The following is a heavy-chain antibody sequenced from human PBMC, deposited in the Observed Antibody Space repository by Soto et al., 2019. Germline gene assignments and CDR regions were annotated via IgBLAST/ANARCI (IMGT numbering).Heavy chain of an antibody. CDR3: AKAIVAVGGYETFDF. CDR2: ISGSGGST. CDR1: GFTFSNFA. V-gene: IGHV3-23*01. D-gene: IGHD5-12*01. Sequence: EVQLSQSGGGLVQPGGSLRLSCAASGFTFSNFAMRWVRQAPGKGLEWVSDISGSGGSTYYAESVKGRFTISRDNSKNTRCRQMNSLRVEDTAVYYCAKAIVAVGGYETFDFWGQGTMVNVS. J-gene: IGHJ4*02.